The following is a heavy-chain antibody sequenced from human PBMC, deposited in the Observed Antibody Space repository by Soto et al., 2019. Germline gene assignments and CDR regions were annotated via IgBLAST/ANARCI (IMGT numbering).Heavy chain of an antibody. CDR3: ARDGYNWNYGPSYYYYGTDV. J-gene: IGHJ6*02. CDR2: IIPIFGTA. D-gene: IGHD1-7*01. Sequence: SVKVSCKASGGTFSSYAISWVRQAPGQGLEWMGGIIPIFGTANYAQKFQGRVTITADESTSTAYMELSSLRSEDTAVYYCARDGYNWNYGPSYYYYGTDVWGQGTTVTVS. V-gene: IGHV1-69*13. CDR1: GGTFSSYA.